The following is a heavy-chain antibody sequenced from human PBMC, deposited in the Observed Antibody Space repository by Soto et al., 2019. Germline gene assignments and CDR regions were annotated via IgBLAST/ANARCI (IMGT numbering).Heavy chain of an antibody. Sequence: EVQLLEYGGGLVQPGGSLRLSCAASEFTFSNYVMSWVRQAPGKGLEWVSSISNSGSNRYYAESVKGRVTISRDNSNNTLYLQMNSLRAEDTALYYCARRGRTLPHYSYYMDVWGKGTTVTVSS. CDR1: EFTFSNYV. J-gene: IGHJ6*03. CDR3: ARRGRTLPHYSYYMDV. CDR2: ISNSGSNR. V-gene: IGHV3-23*01.